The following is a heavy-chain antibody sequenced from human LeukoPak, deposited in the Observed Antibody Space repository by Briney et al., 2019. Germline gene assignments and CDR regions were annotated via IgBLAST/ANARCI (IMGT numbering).Heavy chain of an antibody. V-gene: IGHV3-48*02. CDR2: ITKTSTSM. J-gene: IGHJ4*02. CDR3: ARGYDSGYYPPHLDY. D-gene: IGHD3-22*01. Sequence: GGSLRLSCVASGFIFSNFRMDWVRQAPGKGLEWISYITKTSTSMYYADSVKGRFTISRDNGKNSLFLQMNNLRDADTAVYYCARGYDSGYYPPHLDYWGQGTLVTVSS. CDR1: GFIFSNFR.